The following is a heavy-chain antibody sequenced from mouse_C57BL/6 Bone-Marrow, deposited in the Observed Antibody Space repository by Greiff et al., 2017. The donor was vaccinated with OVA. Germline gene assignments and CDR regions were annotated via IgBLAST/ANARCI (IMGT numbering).Heavy chain of an antibody. CDR2: IYPRSGNT. D-gene: IGHD1-1*01. V-gene: IGHV1-81*01. J-gene: IGHJ4*01. Sequence: VQLQESGAELARPGASVRLSCKASGYTFTSYGISWVKQRTGQGLEWIGEIYPRSGNTYYNEKFKGKATLTADKSSSTAYMELRSLTSEDSAVYFCARGGYYYGSSLYAMDYWGQGTSVTVSS. CDR1: GYTFTSYG. CDR3: ARGGYYYGSSLYAMDY.